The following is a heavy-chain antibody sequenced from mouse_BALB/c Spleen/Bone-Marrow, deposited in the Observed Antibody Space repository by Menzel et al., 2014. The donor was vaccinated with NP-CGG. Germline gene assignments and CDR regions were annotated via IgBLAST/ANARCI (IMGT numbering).Heavy chain of an antibody. D-gene: IGHD2-4*01. CDR1: GYTFSSYW. Sequence: QVQLQQSGAELMKPGVSVKISCKATGYTFSSYWIEWVKQRPGHGLGWIGEILPGSGSTNYNEKFKGKATFTADTSSNTAYMQLSSLTSEDSAVHYCARRGLRRGYYFDYWSQGTTLTVSS. CDR2: ILPGSGST. CDR3: ARRGLRRGYYFDY. J-gene: IGHJ2*01. V-gene: IGHV1-9*01.